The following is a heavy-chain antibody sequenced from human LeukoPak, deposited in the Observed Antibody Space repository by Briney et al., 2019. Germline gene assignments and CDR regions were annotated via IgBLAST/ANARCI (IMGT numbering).Heavy chain of an antibody. CDR1: GFTFNAFG. Sequence: GGSLRLSCAASGFTFNAFGMNWVRQAPGKGLEWVSYIGTTSGAIYYADSVKGRFTISRDDSGNTLYLQMNSLRPEDTAVYYCTRDANDFSPRYYFDYWGQGTLVTVSS. J-gene: IGHJ4*02. D-gene: IGHD3-3*01. CDR2: IGTTSGAI. V-gene: IGHV3-48*01. CDR3: TRDANDFSPRYYFDY.